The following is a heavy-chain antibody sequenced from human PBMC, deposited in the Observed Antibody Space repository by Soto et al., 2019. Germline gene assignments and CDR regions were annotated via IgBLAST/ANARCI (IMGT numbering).Heavy chain of an antibody. CDR1: GGSISSGGYS. J-gene: IGHJ5*02. Sequence: PSETLSLTCAVCGGSISSGGYSWSWIRQPPGKGLEWIGYIYHSGSTYYNPSLKSRVTISVDRSKNQFSLKLSSVTAADTAVYYCARGGGYCSSTSCYFWFDPWGQGTLVTVSS. CDR3: ARGGGYCSSTSCYFWFDP. D-gene: IGHD2-2*01. V-gene: IGHV4-30-2*01. CDR2: IYHSGST.